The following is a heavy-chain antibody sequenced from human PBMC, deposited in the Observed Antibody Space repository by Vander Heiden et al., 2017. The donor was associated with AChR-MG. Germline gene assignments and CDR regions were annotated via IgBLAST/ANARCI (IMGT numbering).Heavy chain of an antibody. CDR1: GGSFSGYY. Sequence: QVQLQQWGAGLLKPSETLSLTCAVYGGSFSGYYWSWIRQPPGKGLEWIGEINHSGSTNYNPSLKSRVTISVDTSKNQFSLKLSSVTAADTAVYYCASICSGGSCYSNWFDPWGQGTLVTVSS. J-gene: IGHJ5*02. V-gene: IGHV4-34*01. CDR2: INHSGST. D-gene: IGHD2-15*01. CDR3: ASICSGGSCYSNWFDP.